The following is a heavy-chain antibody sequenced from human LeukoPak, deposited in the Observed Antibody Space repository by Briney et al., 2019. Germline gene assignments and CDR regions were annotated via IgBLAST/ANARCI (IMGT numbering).Heavy chain of an antibody. CDR1: GHTFTSYD. CDR2: INPNSGGT. CDR3: ARVPNAIFGVVIIPTGPFDY. Sequence: ASVKVSCKASGHTFTSYDINWVRQATGQGLEWMGWINPNSGGTNYAQKFQGRVTMTRDTSISTAYMELSRLRSDDTAVCYCARVPNAIFGVVIIPTGPFDYWGQGTLVTVSS. J-gene: IGHJ4*02. V-gene: IGHV1-2*02. D-gene: IGHD3-3*01.